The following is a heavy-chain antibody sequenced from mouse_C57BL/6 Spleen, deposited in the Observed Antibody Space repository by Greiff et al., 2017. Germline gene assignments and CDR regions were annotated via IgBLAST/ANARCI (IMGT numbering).Heavy chain of an antibody. J-gene: IGHJ1*03. D-gene: IGHD1-1*01. CDR3: AIKYYGGSSRWYLDV. Sequence: QVQLQQPGAELVRPGSSVKLSCKASGYTFTSYWMHWVKQRPIQGLEWIGNIDPSDSETHYNQKFKDKATLTVDKSSSTAYMQLSSLTSEDSAVYYCAIKYYGGSSRWYLDVWGTGTTVTVSS. V-gene: IGHV1-52*01. CDR2: IDPSDSET. CDR1: GYTFTSYW.